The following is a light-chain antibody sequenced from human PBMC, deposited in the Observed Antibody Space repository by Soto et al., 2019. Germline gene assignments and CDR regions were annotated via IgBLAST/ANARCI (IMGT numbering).Light chain of an antibody. CDR3: QQYASARRT. Sequence: ENVLTQSPGTLSLSPGERATLSCRASQSVSPNFLAWYQQKPGQAPRLLIYHASNRATGIPDRFSGSGSGTDFTLTISRLEPEDFAMYYCQQYASARRTFGQGTNLEIK. V-gene: IGKV3-20*01. CDR1: QSVSPNF. CDR2: HAS. J-gene: IGKJ2*01.